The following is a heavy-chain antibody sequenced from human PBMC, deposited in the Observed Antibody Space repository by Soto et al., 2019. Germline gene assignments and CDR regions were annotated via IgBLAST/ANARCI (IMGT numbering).Heavy chain of an antibody. CDR1: GFTVSSNY. J-gene: IGHJ4*02. Sequence: EVQLVESGGGLVQPGGSLRLSCAASGFTVSSNYMSRVRQAPGKGLEWVSVIYSGGSTYYADSVKGRFTISRDNSKNTLYLQMNSLRAEDTAVYYCASLVRGWSQFDYWGQGTLVTVSS. D-gene: IGHD6-19*01. CDR2: IYSGGST. CDR3: ASLVRGWSQFDY. V-gene: IGHV3-66*01.